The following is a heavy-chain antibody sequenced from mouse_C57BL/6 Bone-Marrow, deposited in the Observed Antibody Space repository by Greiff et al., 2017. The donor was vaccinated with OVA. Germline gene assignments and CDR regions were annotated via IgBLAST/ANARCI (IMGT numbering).Heavy chain of an antibody. CDR1: GYAFSSSW. Sequence: VMLVESGPELVKPGASVKISCKASGYAFSSSWMNWVKQRPGKGLEWIGRIYPGDGDTNYNGKFKGKATLTADKSSSTAYMQLSSLTSEDSAVYFCARCYGSRYFDVWGTGTTVTVSS. CDR3: ARCYGSRYFDV. CDR2: IYPGDGDT. V-gene: IGHV1-82*01. D-gene: IGHD1-1*01. J-gene: IGHJ1*03.